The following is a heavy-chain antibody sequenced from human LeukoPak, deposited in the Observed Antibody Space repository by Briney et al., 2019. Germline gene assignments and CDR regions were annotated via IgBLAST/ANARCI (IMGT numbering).Heavy chain of an antibody. CDR3: ARLGATDY. D-gene: IGHD1-26*01. Sequence: GGSLRLSCAASGFTFSSYSMNWVRQAPGKGLEWVSSISSSSSYRYYGDSVKGRFTISRDNAKNSLYLQMNSLRAEDTAVYYCARLGATDYWGQGTLVTVSS. V-gene: IGHV3-21*01. J-gene: IGHJ4*02. CDR1: GFTFSSYS. CDR2: ISSSSSYR.